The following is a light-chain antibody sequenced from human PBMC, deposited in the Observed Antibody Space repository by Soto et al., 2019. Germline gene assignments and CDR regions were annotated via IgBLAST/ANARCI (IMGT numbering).Light chain of an antibody. J-gene: IGKJ4*01. CDR3: QHYNNWPPLT. CDR2: GAS. V-gene: IGKV3-15*01. Sequence: EIVMTQSPATLSVSPGERATLSCRASQSVRSNLAWYQQKPGQAPRLLIYGASTRATGIPARFSGSGSGTEFTLTISSLQSEDFAVYYCQHYNNWPPLTFGGGTKVEIK. CDR1: QSVRSN.